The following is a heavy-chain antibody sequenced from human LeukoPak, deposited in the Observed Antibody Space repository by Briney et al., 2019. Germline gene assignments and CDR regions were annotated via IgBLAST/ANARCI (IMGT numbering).Heavy chain of an antibody. J-gene: IGHJ4*02. CDR1: GGSFSGYY. CDR2: INHSGST. D-gene: IGHD3-3*01. V-gene: IGHV4-34*01. Sequence: SETLSLTCAVYGGSFSGYYWSWIRQPPGKGLEWIGEINHSGSTNYNPSLKSRVTMPVDTSKNQFSLKLSSVTAADTAVYYCARGLGRTIFGVVIAAREIDYWGQGTLVTVSS. CDR3: ARGLGRTIFGVVIAAREIDY.